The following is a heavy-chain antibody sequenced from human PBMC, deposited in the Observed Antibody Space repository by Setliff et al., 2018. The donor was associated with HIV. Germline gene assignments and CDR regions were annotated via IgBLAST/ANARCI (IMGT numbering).Heavy chain of an antibody. D-gene: IGHD4-17*01. CDR3: ARDRDYGGNRDAFDI. Sequence: SSETLSLTCTVSGGSISSHYWTWIRQPPGRGLEWIGYIDYSGSTNQNPSLKSRVTMSVDTSKNQFSLRLSSVTAADTATYYCARDRDYGGNRDAFDIWGQGIMVTVSS. CDR2: IDYSGST. CDR1: GGSISSHY. J-gene: IGHJ3*02. V-gene: IGHV4-59*11.